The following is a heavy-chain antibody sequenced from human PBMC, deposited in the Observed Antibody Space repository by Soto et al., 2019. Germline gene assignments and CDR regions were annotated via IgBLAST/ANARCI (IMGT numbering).Heavy chain of an antibody. D-gene: IGHD2-21*01. V-gene: IGHV4-39*01. Sequence: QLQLQESGPGLVKPSETLSLTCTVSGDSISSSYYWGWVRQPPGKGLECIGAVYYTGFTYYNPSLKSRLPISLDTSKHQFSLRLSSVTAADTAIYYCARLPVVVIALGYFDPWGPGTLVTVSS. J-gene: IGHJ5*02. CDR2: VYYTGFT. CDR3: ARLPVVVIALGYFDP. CDR1: GDSISSSYY.